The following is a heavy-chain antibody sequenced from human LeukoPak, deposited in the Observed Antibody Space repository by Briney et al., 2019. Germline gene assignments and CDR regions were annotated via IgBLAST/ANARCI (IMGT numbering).Heavy chain of an antibody. CDR3: ARDPPGVRYGRPIFDF. V-gene: IGHV1-2*02. J-gene: IGHJ4*02. CDR2: INPNSGGT. CDR1: GYTFTGYY. Sequence: ASVKVSCKASGYTFTGYYMHWVRQAPGQGLEWMVWINPNSGGTNYAQKFQGRVTMTRDKSISTAYMELYSLRSDDTAVYYCARDPPGVRYGRPIFDFWGQGTLVTVSS. D-gene: IGHD2-8*01.